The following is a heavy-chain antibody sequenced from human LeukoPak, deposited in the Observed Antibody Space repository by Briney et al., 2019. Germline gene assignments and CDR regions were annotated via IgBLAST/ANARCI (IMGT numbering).Heavy chain of an antibody. CDR3: ARVTGGGYGMDV. J-gene: IGHJ6*02. V-gene: IGHV4-30-4*01. D-gene: IGHD3-16*01. Sequence: SQTLPLTCTVSGGSISSGDYYWSWVRQPPGKGLEWIGYMYYSGSTYYNPSLKSRVTISRNTSKNQFSLKLSSVTAADTAVYYCARVTGGGYGMDVWGQGTTVIVSS. CDR2: MYYSGST. CDR1: GGSISSGDYY.